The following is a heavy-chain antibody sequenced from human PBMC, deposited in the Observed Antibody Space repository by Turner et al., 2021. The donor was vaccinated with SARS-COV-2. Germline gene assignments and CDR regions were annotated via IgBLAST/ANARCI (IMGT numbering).Heavy chain of an antibody. V-gene: IGHV1-69*10. J-gene: IGHJ3*02. Sequence: QLVQSGAVVKKPGSSVKVSCEASGGTFSSNAINSVRQAPGQGLEWMGGIIPILGITNYAQKFQGRVTITADNSPSTAYMELSTLSSEETAVYYCAREIPIQRGAFDIWGQGTMVTVSS. CDR3: AREIPIQRGAFDI. CDR1: GGTFSSNA. CDR2: IIPILGIT.